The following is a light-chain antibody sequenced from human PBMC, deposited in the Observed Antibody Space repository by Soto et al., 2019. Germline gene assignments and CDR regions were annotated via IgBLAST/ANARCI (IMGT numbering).Light chain of an antibody. V-gene: IGKV1-5*01. CDR2: DVS. CDR3: QQYNSFPGT. CDR1: QIITSW. Sequence: DIQMTQSPSILSASVGDSVTITCRASQIITSWLAWYQQKPGKAPKLLISDVSNLESGVPSRFSGSRYGTEFTLAISSLQPYDFAFYYCQQYNSFPGTFGLGNKVEIK. J-gene: IGKJ1*01.